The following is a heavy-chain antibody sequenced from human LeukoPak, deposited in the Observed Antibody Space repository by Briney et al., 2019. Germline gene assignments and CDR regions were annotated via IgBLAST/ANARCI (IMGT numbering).Heavy chain of an antibody. V-gene: IGHV1-2*02. CDR1: GYTFTDYY. CDR2: INPSSGDT. D-gene: IGHD2-21*02. J-gene: IGHJ4*02. CDR3: ARGRRTAKASTNLDYY. Sequence: GASVKVSCKASGYTFTDYYLHWLRQAPGQGLEWMGWINPSSGDTVHAQKFQGRVTMTRDTSINTAFMEQSSLISDDTAVYYCARGRRTAKASTNLDYYWGQGTLVTVSS.